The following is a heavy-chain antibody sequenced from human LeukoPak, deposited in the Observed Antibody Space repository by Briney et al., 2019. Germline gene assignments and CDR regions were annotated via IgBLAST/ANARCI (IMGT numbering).Heavy chain of an antibody. J-gene: IGHJ4*02. Sequence: GGSLRLSCAASGFTFSSYAMHWVRQAPGKGLEWVAVISYDGSNKYYADSVKGRFTISRDNSKNTLYLQMNSLRAEDTAVYYCARDPLRLGELSLDYWGQGTLVTVSS. D-gene: IGHD3-16*02. CDR2: ISYDGSNK. CDR1: GFTFSSYA. CDR3: ARDPLRLGELSLDY. V-gene: IGHV3-30-3*01.